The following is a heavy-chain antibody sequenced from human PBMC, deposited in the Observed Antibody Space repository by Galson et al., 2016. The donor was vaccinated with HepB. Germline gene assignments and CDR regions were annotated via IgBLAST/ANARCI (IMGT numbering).Heavy chain of an antibody. D-gene: IGHD3-10*01. CDR3: ASSKNYYGSGSYYGY. CDR2: ISWNSGSI. Sequence: SLRLSCAASGFTFDDYAMHWVRQAPGKGLEWVSSISWNSGSIDYADSVKGRFTISRDNAKNSLYLQMNSLRAEDTAFYYCASSKNYYGSGSYYGYWGQGTLVTVSS. J-gene: IGHJ4*02. V-gene: IGHV3-9*01. CDR1: GFTFDDYA.